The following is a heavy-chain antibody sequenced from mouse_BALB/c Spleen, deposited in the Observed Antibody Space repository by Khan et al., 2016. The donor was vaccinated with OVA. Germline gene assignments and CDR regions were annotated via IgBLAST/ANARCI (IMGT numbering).Heavy chain of an antibody. J-gene: IGHJ4*01. CDR1: GFSLTNYG. V-gene: IGHV2-6-1*01. D-gene: IGHD2-10*01. Sequence: QVQLKESGPGLVAPSQSLSITCTIPGFSLTNYGVHWVRQPPGKGLEWLVVIWSDGSTTYNSPLKSRLTISKDNSKSQVFLKMNSLQTDDTAMYFCARQPYYHYNIMDYWGQGTSVTVSS. CDR3: ARQPYYHYNIMDY. CDR2: IWSDGST.